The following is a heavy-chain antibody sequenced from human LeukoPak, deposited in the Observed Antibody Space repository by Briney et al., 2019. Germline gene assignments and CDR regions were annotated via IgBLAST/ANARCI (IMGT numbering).Heavy chain of an antibody. CDR3: ARRWGTYDILTGYYRDQDAFDI. Sequence: GESLKISCKGSRYSFTSYWIGWVRQMPGKGLEWMGIIYPDDSDTTYSPSFQNQVTISADKSIGTAYLQWSSLKASDTAMYYCARRWGTYDILTGYYRDQDAFDIWGQGTMVTVSS. D-gene: IGHD3-9*01. V-gene: IGHV5-51*01. CDR1: RYSFTSYW. J-gene: IGHJ3*02. CDR2: IYPDDSDT.